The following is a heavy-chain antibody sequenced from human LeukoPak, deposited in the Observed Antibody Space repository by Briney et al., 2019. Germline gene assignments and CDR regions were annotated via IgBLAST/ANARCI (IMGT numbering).Heavy chain of an antibody. V-gene: IGHV1-69*05. J-gene: IGHJ3*02. Sequence: SVKVSCEASGGTFSSYAISWVRQTPGQGLEWMGGFIPIFGTANYAQKFQGRVTITTDESTSTAYMELSSLSSEDTAVYYCARDDSSSSQAFDIWGQGTMVTVSS. D-gene: IGHD6-6*01. CDR2: FIPIFGTA. CDR3: ARDDSSSSQAFDI. CDR1: GGTFSSYA.